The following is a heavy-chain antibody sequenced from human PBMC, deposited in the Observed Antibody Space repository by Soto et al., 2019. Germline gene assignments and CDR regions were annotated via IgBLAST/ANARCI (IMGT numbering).Heavy chain of an antibody. J-gene: IGHJ4*02. D-gene: IGHD2-2*03. CDR2: IYYSGST. CDR1: GGSISSGGYY. CDR3: ARTGERWILGYYFDY. Sequence: QVQLQESGPGLVKPSQTLSLTCTVSGGSISSGGYYWSWIRQHPGKGLEWIGYIYYSGSTYYNPSLQSRVTISVDTSKTQFSLKLSSVTAADTAVYYCARTGERWILGYYFDYWGQGTLVTVSS. V-gene: IGHV4-31*03.